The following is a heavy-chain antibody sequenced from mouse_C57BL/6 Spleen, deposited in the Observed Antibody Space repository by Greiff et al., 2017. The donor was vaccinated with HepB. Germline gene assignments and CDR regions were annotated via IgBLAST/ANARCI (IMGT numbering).Heavy chain of an antibody. D-gene: IGHD1-1*01. CDR2: ISSGGSYT. Sequence: EVMLVESGGDLVKPGGSLKLSCAASGFTFSSYGMSWVRQTPDKRLEWVATISSGGSYTYYPDSVKGRFTISRDNAKNTLYRQMSSLKSEDTAMYYCARHPYYYGSSYGYFDVWGTGTTVTVSS. CDR3: ARHPYYYGSSYGYFDV. J-gene: IGHJ1*03. V-gene: IGHV5-6*01. CDR1: GFTFSSYG.